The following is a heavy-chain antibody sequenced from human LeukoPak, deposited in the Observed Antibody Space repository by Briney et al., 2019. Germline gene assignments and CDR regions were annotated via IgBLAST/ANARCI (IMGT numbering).Heavy chain of an antibody. CDR2: INHSGST. J-gene: IGHJ4*02. CDR1: GGSFSGYY. Sequence: SETLSLTCAIYGGSFSGYYWSWIRQPPGKGLEWIGEINHSGSTNYNPSLKSRVSISVDTSKNQFSLKLNSVTAADTAVYYCARAPGAAIDWGQGTLVAVSS. CDR3: ARAPGAAID. V-gene: IGHV4-34*01. D-gene: IGHD2-2*01.